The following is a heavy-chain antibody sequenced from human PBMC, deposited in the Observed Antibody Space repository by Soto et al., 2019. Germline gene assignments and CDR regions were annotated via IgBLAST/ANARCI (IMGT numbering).Heavy chain of an antibody. Sequence: LRLSCAASGFTFSSYGMHWVRQAPGKGLEWVAVIWYDGSNKYYADSVKGRFTISRDNSKNTLYLQMNSLRAEDTAVYYCARDLFLRSYYYYGMDVWGQGTTVTVSS. J-gene: IGHJ6*02. CDR1: GFTFSSYG. V-gene: IGHV3-33*01. D-gene: IGHD3-10*01. CDR3: ARDLFLRSYYYYGMDV. CDR2: IWYDGSNK.